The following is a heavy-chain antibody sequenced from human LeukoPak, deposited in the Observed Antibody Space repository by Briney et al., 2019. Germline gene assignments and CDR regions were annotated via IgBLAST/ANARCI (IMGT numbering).Heavy chain of an antibody. D-gene: IGHD3-10*01. V-gene: IGHV4-4*02. Sequence: SETLSLTCAVSGGSISSNNWWSWVRQPPGKGLEWIGEIYHSGSTNYNPSLKSRVTISVDKSKNQFSLELTSVTAADMAVYYCARYGSGSYIDYWGQGTLVTVSS. CDR3: ARYGSGSYIDY. CDR2: IYHSGST. CDR1: GGSISSNNW. J-gene: IGHJ4*02.